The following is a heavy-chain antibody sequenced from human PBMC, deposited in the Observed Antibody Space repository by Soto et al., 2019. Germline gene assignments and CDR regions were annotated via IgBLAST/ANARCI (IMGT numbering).Heavy chain of an antibody. CDR1: GYSFTSYW. CDR3: ASHPVHASTRLYFDY. CDR2: IYPGDSDT. V-gene: IGHV5-51*01. Sequence: GESLKFSCKGSGYSFTSYWIGWVRQLPGKGLEWKGIIYPGDSDTRYSPSFPGQATISDAKSISTASLQWSRLKASDTAMYYCASHPVHASTRLYFDYWGQGTLVTVSS. J-gene: IGHJ4*02. D-gene: IGHD2-15*01.